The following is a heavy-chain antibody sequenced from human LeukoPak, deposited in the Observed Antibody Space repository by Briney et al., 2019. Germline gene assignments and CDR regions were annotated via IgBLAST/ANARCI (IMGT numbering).Heavy chain of an antibody. CDR2: IYHSGST. J-gene: IGHJ5*02. V-gene: IGHV4-38-2*01. D-gene: IGHD2-2*01. CDR3: AKETYCSSPTCPRA. Sequence: SETLSLTCAVSGYSISSGYYWGWIRQPPGKGLEWIGSIYHSGSTYYNPSLKSRVTISVDTSKNQFSLKLSSVTAADTAMYYCAKETYCSSPTCPRAWGRGTLVTVSS. CDR1: GYSISSGYY.